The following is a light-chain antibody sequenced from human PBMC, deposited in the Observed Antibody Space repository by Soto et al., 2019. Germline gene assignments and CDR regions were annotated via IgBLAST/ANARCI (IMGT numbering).Light chain of an antibody. CDR2: QVT. Sequence: QSALTQPASVSGSPGQSITISCTGTSSDGGNYNYVSWYQETPGKAPRLIIYQVTNRPSGVSNRFSGSKSGNTASLTISGLQADDEADYYCTSFSTGSSYVIFGGGTKLTVL. CDR3: TSFSTGSSYVI. CDR1: SSDGGNYNY. V-gene: IGLV2-14*01. J-gene: IGLJ2*01.